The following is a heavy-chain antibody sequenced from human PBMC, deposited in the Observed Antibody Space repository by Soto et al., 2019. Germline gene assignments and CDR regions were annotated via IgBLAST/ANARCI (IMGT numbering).Heavy chain of an antibody. Sequence: GGSLRLSCAASEFSFSSYTMNWVRQAPGKGLEWVSSISSSSSYIYYADSVKGRFTISRDNSKNSLYLQMNSLRAEDTAVYYCARHCLSSCSGGRCCFRLLDLFASWGPGSLVAAS. V-gene: IGHV3-21*01. CDR3: ARHCLSSCSGGRCCFRLLDLFAS. J-gene: IGHJ5*01. CDR1: EFSFSSYT. CDR2: ISSSSSYI. D-gene: IGHD2-15*01.